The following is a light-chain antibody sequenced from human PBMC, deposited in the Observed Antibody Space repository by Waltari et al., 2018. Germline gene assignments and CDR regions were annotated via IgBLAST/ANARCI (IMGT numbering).Light chain of an antibody. V-gene: IGKV3-15*01. CDR3: QQYNRWPPLT. Sequence: EVVMTQYPAALSVSQGERVTLSCKASQNIDNNLAWYQQKPRQSPRLLIYGASTRATGVPARFSGSGSGTEFTLTISSLQSEDCAVFYCQQYNRWPPLTFGGGTKVEIK. CDR2: GAS. J-gene: IGKJ4*01. CDR1: QNIDNN.